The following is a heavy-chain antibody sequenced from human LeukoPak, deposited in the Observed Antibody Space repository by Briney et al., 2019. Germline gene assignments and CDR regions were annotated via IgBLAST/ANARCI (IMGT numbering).Heavy chain of an antibody. V-gene: IGHV4-34*01. D-gene: IGHD6-13*01. Sequence: SETLSLTCTVSGGSIRTSDYYWSWIRQPPGKGLEWIGEINHSGSTNYNPSLKSRVTISVDTSKNQFSLKLSSVTAADTAVYYCARGGAAAYWGQGTLVTVSS. CDR3: ARGGAAAY. CDR2: INHSGST. J-gene: IGHJ4*02. CDR1: GGSIRTSDYY.